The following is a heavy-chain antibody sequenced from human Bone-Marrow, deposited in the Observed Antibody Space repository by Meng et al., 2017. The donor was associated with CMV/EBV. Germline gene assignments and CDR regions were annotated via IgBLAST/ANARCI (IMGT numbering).Heavy chain of an antibody. Sequence: FTFGRNWMSWVRQAPGKGPEWVATIKEDGSVQNYVESVKGRFTISRDNAKKSLYLQMNSLRVEDTAVYYCVSRRTWGFKAARSAFDIWGQGTTVTVSS. CDR1: FTFGRNW. CDR3: VSRRTWGFKAARSAFDI. V-gene: IGHV3-7*03. CDR2: IKEDGSVQ. J-gene: IGHJ3*02. D-gene: IGHD7-27*01.